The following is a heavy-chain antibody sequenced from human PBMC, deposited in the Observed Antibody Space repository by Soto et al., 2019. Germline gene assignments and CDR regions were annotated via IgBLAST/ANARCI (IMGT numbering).Heavy chain of an antibody. CDR2: ISSSSSTI. Sequence: PGGSLRLSCAASGFTFSSYSMNWVRQAPGKGLEWVSYISSSSSTIYYADSMKGRFTISRDNSKDTLYLQINSLRAEDTAVYYCANPIPKTGTTFGFWGQGTLVTVSS. V-gene: IGHV3-48*01. CDR1: GFTFSSYS. D-gene: IGHD1-1*01. CDR3: ANPIPKTGTTFGF. J-gene: IGHJ4*02.